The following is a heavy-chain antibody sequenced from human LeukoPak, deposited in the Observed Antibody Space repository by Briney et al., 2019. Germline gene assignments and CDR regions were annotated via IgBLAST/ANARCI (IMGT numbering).Heavy chain of an antibody. J-gene: IGHJ6*03. CDR1: GGSVSSGGYS. V-gene: IGHV4-30-4*07. CDR3: ASTGYGSGSHDYYYYMDV. Sequence: PSETLSLTCAVSGGSVSSGGYSWSWIRQPPGKGLEWIGYIYYSGSTYYNPSLKSRVTISVDTSKNQFPLKLSSVTAADTAVYYCASTGYGSGSHDYYYYMDVWGKGTTVTVSS. CDR2: IYYSGST. D-gene: IGHD3-10*01.